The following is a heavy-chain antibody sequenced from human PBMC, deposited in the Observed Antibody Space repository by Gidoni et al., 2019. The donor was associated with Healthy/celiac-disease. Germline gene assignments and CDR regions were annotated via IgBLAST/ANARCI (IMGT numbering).Heavy chain of an antibody. Sequence: QVQLVESGGGVVQPGRSLRLSCAASGFTFSSYGMHWVRQAPGKGLEWVAVIWYDGSNKYYADSVKGRFTISRDNSKNTLYLQMNSLRAEDTAVYYCARDIVVVPAAIPGDYYYYYGMDVWGQGTTVTVSS. CDR3: ARDIVVVPAAIPGDYYYYYGMDV. D-gene: IGHD2-2*02. CDR2: IWYDGSNK. CDR1: GFTFSSYG. J-gene: IGHJ6*02. V-gene: IGHV3-33*01.